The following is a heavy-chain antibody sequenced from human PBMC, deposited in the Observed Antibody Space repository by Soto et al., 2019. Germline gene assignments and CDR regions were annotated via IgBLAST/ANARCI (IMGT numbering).Heavy chain of an antibody. V-gene: IGHV3-23*01. CDR2: ISGSGGST. Sequence: GGSLRLSCAASGFSFSAYAMSWVRQAPGKGLEWVSAISGSGGSTYYADSVKGRFTISRDNSKNTLYLQMNSLRAEDTAVYYCAKGYYYDSSGYYYYFDYWGQGTLVTVSS. J-gene: IGHJ4*02. D-gene: IGHD3-22*01. CDR1: GFSFSAYA. CDR3: AKGYYYDSSGYYYYFDY.